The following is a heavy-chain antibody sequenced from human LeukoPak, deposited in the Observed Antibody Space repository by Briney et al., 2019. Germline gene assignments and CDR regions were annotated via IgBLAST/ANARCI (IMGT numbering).Heavy chain of an antibody. D-gene: IGHD3-10*01. V-gene: IGHV4-39*06. Sequence: PSETLSHTCTVSGGSISSSAYHWGWIRQPPGKGLEWIVTINYGGNTYYNLSLKSRFTMSVTMSTSQVPLKLSSVTPAAPAVSTGARAVGGDGSGGLWGPGTLVTVSS. J-gene: IGHJ4*02. CDR1: GGSISSSAYH. CDR3: ARAVGGDGSGGL. CDR2: INYGGNT.